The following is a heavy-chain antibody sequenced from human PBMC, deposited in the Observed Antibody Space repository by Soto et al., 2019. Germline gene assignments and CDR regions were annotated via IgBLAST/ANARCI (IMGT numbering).Heavy chain of an antibody. CDR2: IIPMFGTT. CDR1: GSTFSSNG. J-gene: IGHJ5*02. CDR3: AREFSGYDNNWFDP. Sequence: QVQLVQSGAEVKKPGSSVKVSCKASGSTFSSNGISWIRQAPGQGLEWMGGIIPMFGTTSYAQKFQGRVTIVADESTRTVYMELTSLTSEDTAIYYCAREFSGYDNNWFDPWGQGALVTVSS. V-gene: IGHV1-69*01. D-gene: IGHD5-12*01.